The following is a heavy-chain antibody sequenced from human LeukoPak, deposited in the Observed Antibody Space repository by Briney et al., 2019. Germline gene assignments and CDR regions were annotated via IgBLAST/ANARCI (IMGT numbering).Heavy chain of an antibody. CDR2: ITGSGGST. J-gene: IGHJ4*02. CDR3: AKTSGFFDY. D-gene: IGHD7-27*01. V-gene: IGHV3-23*01. Sequence: GGSLRLSCAVSGFIFSSYAMTWVRQAPGKGLEWVSVITGSGGSTNYADSVKGRFTISRDNSKNTLYLQMNSLRAEDTAVYYCAKTSGFFDYWGQGILVTVSS. CDR1: GFIFSSYA.